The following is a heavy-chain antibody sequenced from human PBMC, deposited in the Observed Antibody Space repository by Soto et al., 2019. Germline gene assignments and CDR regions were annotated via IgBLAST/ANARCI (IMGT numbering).Heavy chain of an antibody. J-gene: IGHJ5*02. CDR1: GYSFTVYG. Sequence: QVRLVQSGAEVKRPGASVKVSCKTYGYSFTVYGISCVRQAPGQGLEWLGWMSTFTGDTNYARKFRGRVTMTTDISASTAAIELRSLTSDDTAVYYCARAPGGASGFYPGGPRTPVIVS. D-gene: IGHD3-10*01. CDR2: MSTFTGDT. V-gene: IGHV1-18*01. CDR3: ARAPGGASGFYP.